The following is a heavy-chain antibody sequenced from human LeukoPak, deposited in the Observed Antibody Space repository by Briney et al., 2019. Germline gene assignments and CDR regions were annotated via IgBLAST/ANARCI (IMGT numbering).Heavy chain of an antibody. D-gene: IGHD1-1*01. Sequence: SETLSHTCSVSGGSISSSTYYWGWIRQPPGKGLEWIGSIYNSGSTYYNPSLKSRVTISVDTSKNQFSLKLNSVTAADTAVYYCARHPWNSGMDVWGQGTTVTVSS. CDR1: GGSISSSTYY. J-gene: IGHJ6*02. CDR2: IYNSGST. CDR3: ARHPWNSGMDV. V-gene: IGHV4-39*01.